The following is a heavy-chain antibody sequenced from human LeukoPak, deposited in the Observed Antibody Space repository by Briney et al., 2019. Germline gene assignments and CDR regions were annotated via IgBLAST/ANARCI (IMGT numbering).Heavy chain of an antibody. J-gene: IGHJ4*02. CDR2: IYYSGST. V-gene: IGHV4-39*01. CDR3: ARLDYGDHDY. CDR1: GGSISSGSYY. Sequence: SETLSLTCTVSGGSISSGSYYWGWIRQPPGKGLEWIGSIYYSGSTYYNPSLKSRVTISVDTSKNQLSLKLSSVTATDTAVYYCARLDYGDHDYWGQGTWSPSPQ. D-gene: IGHD4-17*01.